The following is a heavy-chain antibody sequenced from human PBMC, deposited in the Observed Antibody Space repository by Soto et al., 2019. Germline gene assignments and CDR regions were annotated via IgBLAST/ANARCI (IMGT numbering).Heavy chain of an antibody. Sequence: QVQLVQSGAEVKKPGASVKVSCKASGYTFTSYDINWVRQATGQGLEWMGWMNPNSGNTGYAQKFQGRVTMTRKTSVITAYMELGRMRSEDTSVYFRARVISVAGTRYYYYYGRDVWGQGTTVTAS. D-gene: IGHD6-19*01. CDR1: GYTFTSYD. CDR2: MNPNSGNT. J-gene: IGHJ6*02. V-gene: IGHV1-8*01. CDR3: ARVISVAGTRYYYYYGRDV.